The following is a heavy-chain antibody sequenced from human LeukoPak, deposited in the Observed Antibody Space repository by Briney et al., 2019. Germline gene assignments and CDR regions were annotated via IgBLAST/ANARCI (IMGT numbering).Heavy chain of an antibody. D-gene: IGHD5-24*01. J-gene: IGHJ4*02. Sequence: SETLSLTCDVSSGPISGYYWTWIRQPAGKGLEWIGRISATGITYYNPSLESRVTISLDTSNNQFSLKVTSVTAADTAVYYCARGKEMTRISGYYSFDYWGQGTLLSVSS. CDR3: ARGKEMTRISGYYSFDY. CDR2: ISATGIT. V-gene: IGHV4-4*07. CDR1: SGPISGYY.